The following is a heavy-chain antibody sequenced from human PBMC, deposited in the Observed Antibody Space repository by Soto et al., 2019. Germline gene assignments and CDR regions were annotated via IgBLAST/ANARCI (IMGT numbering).Heavy chain of an antibody. D-gene: IGHD3-3*01. CDR3: ATHPAISATSFYGMDV. Sequence: SETLSLTCSVSGASFSSSSYYWGWIRQPPEKGLEWIATMYYSGTTYYNPSLKSRVTVSIDTSKDQFSLKLTSVTAADTAMYYCATHPAISATSFYGMDVWGHGTTVTLSS. J-gene: IGHJ6*02. CDR1: GASFSSSSYY. CDR2: MYYSGTT. V-gene: IGHV4-39*01.